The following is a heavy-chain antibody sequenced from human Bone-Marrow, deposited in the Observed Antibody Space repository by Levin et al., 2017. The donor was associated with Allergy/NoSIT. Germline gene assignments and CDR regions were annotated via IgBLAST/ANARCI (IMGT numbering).Heavy chain of an antibody. D-gene: IGHD3-10*02. CDR2: IRSKDDGGTA. V-gene: IGHV3-15*01. CDR1: GFSFTDAW. J-gene: IGHJ4*02. Sequence: KSGGSLRLSCAASGFSFTDAWMMWVRQAPGKGLEWVGRIRSKDDGGTADYAAPVKGRFAVSRDDSKNILSLQMNSLKTEDTAVYYCAADPWRIVSMKSPYVVIASWGQGTLVTVSS. CDR3: AADPWRIVSMKSPYVVIAS.